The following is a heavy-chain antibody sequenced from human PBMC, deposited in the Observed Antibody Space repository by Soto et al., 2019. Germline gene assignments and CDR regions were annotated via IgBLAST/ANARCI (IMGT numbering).Heavy chain of an antibody. Sequence: PSETLSLTCTVSGGSINNGDYYWSWIRQPPGKGLEWIGYIYYSGSTYYNPSLKSRVTISLDMSKNQFSLRLSSVTAADTAVYYCARDSLGISGTTTFDSWGQGNLVPVSS. V-gene: IGHV4-30-4*01. D-gene: IGHD1-7*01. CDR1: GGSINNGDYY. J-gene: IGHJ4*02. CDR2: IYYSGST. CDR3: ARDSLGISGTTTFDS.